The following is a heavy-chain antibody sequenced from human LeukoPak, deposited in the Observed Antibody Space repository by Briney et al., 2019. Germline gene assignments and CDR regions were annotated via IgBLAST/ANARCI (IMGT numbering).Heavy chain of an antibody. D-gene: IGHD2-2*02. Sequence: SETLSLTCTVSGYSISSGYYWGWLRQPPGKGLEWIGSIYHSGSTYYNPSLKSRVTISVDTSKNQFSLKLSSVTAADTAVYYCARGYCSSTSCYTRLMDVWGKGTTVTVSS. J-gene: IGHJ6*03. CDR2: IYHSGST. V-gene: IGHV4-38-2*02. CDR3: ARGYCSSTSCYTRLMDV. CDR1: GYSISSGYY.